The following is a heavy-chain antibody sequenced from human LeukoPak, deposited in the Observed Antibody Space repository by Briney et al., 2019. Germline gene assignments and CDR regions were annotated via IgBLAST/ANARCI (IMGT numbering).Heavy chain of an antibody. Sequence: SETLSLTCTVAGGSISSYYWSWIRQPPGKGLEWVGYIYYSGSTNYNPSLKSRVTISVDTSKNQFSLKLSSVTAADTAVYYCARLIRRKTFYYYDSSGRFDYWGQGTLVTVSS. V-gene: IGHV4-59*01. CDR2: IYYSGST. D-gene: IGHD3-22*01. J-gene: IGHJ4*02. CDR1: GGSISSYY. CDR3: ARLIRRKTFYYYDSSGRFDY.